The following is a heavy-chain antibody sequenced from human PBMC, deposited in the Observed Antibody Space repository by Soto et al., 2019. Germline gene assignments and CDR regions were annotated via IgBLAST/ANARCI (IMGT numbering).Heavy chain of an antibody. D-gene: IGHD1-26*01. V-gene: IGHV5-51*01. CDR1: GYSFTSYW. Sequence: LKISCKGSGYSFTSYWIGWVRQMPGKGLEWMGIIYPGDSDTRYSPSFQGQVTISADKSISTAYLQWSSLKASDTAMYYCARLSVGATRGSYYYYGMDVWGQGTTVTVSS. CDR3: ARLSVGATRGSYYYYGMDV. CDR2: IYPGDSDT. J-gene: IGHJ6*02.